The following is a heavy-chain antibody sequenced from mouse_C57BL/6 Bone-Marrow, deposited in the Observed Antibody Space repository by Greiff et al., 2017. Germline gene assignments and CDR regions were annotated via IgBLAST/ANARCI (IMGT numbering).Heavy chain of an antibody. CDR2: IYPRSGNT. J-gene: IGHJ4*01. CDR1: GYTFTSYG. D-gene: IGHD2-1*01. Sequence: QVQLKESGAELARPGASVTLSCKASGYTFTSYGISWVKQRTGQDLEWIGEIYPRSGNTYYNEKFKGKATLTADKSSSTAYMELRSLTSEDSAVYFCARGGYGNFYARDYWGQGTSVTVSS. CDR3: ARGGYGNFYARDY. V-gene: IGHV1-81*01.